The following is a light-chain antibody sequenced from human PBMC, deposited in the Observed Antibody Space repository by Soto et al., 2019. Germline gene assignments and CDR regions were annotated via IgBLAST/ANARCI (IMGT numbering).Light chain of an antibody. CDR2: EVT. CDR1: SSDVGIYNY. V-gene: IGLV2-14*01. CDR3: CSYGGTFYV. J-gene: IGLJ1*01. Sequence: QSVLTQPASVSGSAGQSIAISCTGSSSDVGIYNYVSWYQQHPGKVPKLIIYEVTSRPSGVSIRFSGSKSGNTASLTISGLQAEDEADYYCCSYGGTFYVFGTGTKVTVL.